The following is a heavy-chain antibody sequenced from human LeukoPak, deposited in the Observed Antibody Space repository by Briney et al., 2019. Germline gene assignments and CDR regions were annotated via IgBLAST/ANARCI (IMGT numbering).Heavy chain of an antibody. J-gene: IGHJ3*02. V-gene: IGHV3-7*01. Sequence: GGSLRLSCAASGFSFSTYWMSWVRQAPGKGLEWVANINQDGSEKYYVDSVKGRFTISRDNAKNSLYLQMNSLRAEDTAVYYCARGWIQLSDAFDIWGQGTMVTVSS. CDR1: GFSFSTYW. D-gene: IGHD5-18*01. CDR3: ARGWIQLSDAFDI. CDR2: INQDGSEK.